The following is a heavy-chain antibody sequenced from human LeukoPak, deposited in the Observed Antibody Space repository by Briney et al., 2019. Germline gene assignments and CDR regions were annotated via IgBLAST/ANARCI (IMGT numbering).Heavy chain of an antibody. D-gene: IGHD1-26*01. J-gene: IGHJ6*02. Sequence: GASVKASCKASGYTFTSYGISWVRQAPGQGLEWMGWISAYNGNTNYAQKLQGRVTMTTDTSTSTAYMELRSLRSDDTAVYYCARGYIVGATRGLYGMDVWGQGTTVTVSS. CDR2: ISAYNGNT. V-gene: IGHV1-18*01. CDR1: GYTFTSYG. CDR3: ARGYIVGATRGLYGMDV.